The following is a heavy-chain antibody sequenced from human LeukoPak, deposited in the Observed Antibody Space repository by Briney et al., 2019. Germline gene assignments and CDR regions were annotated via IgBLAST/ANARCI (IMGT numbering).Heavy chain of an antibody. J-gene: IGHJ6*03. V-gene: IGHV3-20*04. CDR1: GFTFDDYG. CDR2: INWNGGST. Sequence: GGSLRLSCAASGFTFDDYGMSWVRQAPGKGLEWGSGINWNGGSTGYADSVKGRFTISRDNAKNSLYLQMNSLRAEDTALYYCARDIPYYYYMDVWGKGTTVTVSS. CDR3: ARDIPYYYYMDV.